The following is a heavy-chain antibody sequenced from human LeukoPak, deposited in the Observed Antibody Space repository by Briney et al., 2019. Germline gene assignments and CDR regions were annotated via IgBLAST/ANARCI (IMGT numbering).Heavy chain of an antibody. Sequence: ASVKVSCKASGYTFTGYYMHWVRQAPGQGLEWMGWINPNNGGTNYAQKFQGRVTMTRDTSISTAYMELSRLRSDDTAVYYCASSWRTRTTPFDYWGRGTLVSVSS. D-gene: IGHD1-14*01. CDR3: ASSWRTRTTPFDY. CDR2: INPNNGGT. CDR1: GYTFTGYY. J-gene: IGHJ4*02. V-gene: IGHV1-2*02.